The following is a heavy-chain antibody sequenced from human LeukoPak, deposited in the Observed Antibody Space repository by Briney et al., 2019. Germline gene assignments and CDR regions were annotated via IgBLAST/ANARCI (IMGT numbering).Heavy chain of an antibody. CDR2: INPSGGST. D-gene: IGHD3-10*01. CDR3: ARGTGEGSGSYYKGPHY. J-gene: IGHJ4*02. CDR1: GYIFTSYY. V-gene: IGHV1-46*01. Sequence: ASVKVSCKASGYIFTSYYMHWVRQAPGQGLEWMGIINPSGGSTSYAQKFQGRVTMTRDTSTSTVYMELSSLRSEDTAVYYCARGTGEGSGSYYKGPHYWGQGTLVTVSS.